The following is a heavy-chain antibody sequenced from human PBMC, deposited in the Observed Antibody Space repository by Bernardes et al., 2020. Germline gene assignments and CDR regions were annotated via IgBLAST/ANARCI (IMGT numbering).Heavy chain of an antibody. Sequence: GGALRLSCAAPGVTFSSHSMNWVRQAPGKGPEWVSSISSSSSYIYYADSVKGRFTISRDNAKNSLYLQMNSLRAEDTAVYYCASTVTTYLYYYGMDVWGQGTTVTVSS. D-gene: IGHD4-17*01. CDR2: ISSSSSYI. CDR1: GVTFSSHS. J-gene: IGHJ6*02. V-gene: IGHV3-21*01. CDR3: ASTVTTYLYYYGMDV.